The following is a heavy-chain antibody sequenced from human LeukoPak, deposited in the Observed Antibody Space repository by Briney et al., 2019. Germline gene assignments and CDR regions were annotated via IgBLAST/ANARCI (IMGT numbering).Heavy chain of an antibody. Sequence: SETLSLTCTVSGGSISDSNYYWGWIRQPPGRGLEWIGNIYYSGSTYYSPSLKSRVTVSVDTSKNQFSLKLSSVTAADTAVYYCARQSTIAAARIDPWGQGTLVTVSS. J-gene: IGHJ5*02. D-gene: IGHD6-25*01. CDR1: GGSISDSNYY. CDR2: IYYSGST. CDR3: ARQSTIAAARIDP. V-gene: IGHV4-39*01.